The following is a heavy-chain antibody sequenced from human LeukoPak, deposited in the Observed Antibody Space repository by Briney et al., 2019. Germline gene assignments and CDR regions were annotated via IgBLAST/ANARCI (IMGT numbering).Heavy chain of an antibody. J-gene: IGHJ4*02. CDR2: IYYSGRT. D-gene: IGHD6-19*01. CDR3: ARSLSKGLTYFDN. CDR1: GGSVRNSHY. Sequence: SETLSLTCTVSGGSVRNSHYWGWIRQSPRKGLEWIGTIYYSGRTYYNPSLKSRATISVDTSKNQFSLNLSSVTAADTAVYYCARSLSKGLTYFDNWGQGTLVTDSS. V-gene: IGHV4-39*01.